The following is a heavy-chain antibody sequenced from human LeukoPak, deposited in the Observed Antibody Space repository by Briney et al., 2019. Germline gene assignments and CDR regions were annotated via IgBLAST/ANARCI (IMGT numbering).Heavy chain of an antibody. CDR3: ARKTSLWELKGGPDY. J-gene: IGHJ4*02. V-gene: IGHV4-39*01. D-gene: IGHD1-26*01. Sequence: PSETLSLTCTVSGGSISSSSYYWGWIRQPPGKGLEWIGSIYYSGSTYYNPSLKSRVTISVDTSKNQFSLKLSSVTAADTAVYYCARKTSLWELKGGPDYWGQGTLVTVSS. CDR1: GGSISSSSYY. CDR2: IYYSGST.